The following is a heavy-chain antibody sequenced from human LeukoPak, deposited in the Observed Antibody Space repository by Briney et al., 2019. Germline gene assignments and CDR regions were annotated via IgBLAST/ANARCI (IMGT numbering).Heavy chain of an antibody. V-gene: IGHV3-23*01. D-gene: IGHD1-26*01. CDR1: GFIFSTYA. CDR3: AKWTSRYSKWSFDL. Sequence: GGSLRLSCAASGFIFSTYAMSWVRQAPGKGLEWVSAISNSGGSIHYADSVKGRFTISRDNSKSTVFLQMDSLRAEDTAVYYCAKWTSRYSKWSFDLWGRGTQVIVSS. CDR2: ISNSGGSI. J-gene: IGHJ2*01.